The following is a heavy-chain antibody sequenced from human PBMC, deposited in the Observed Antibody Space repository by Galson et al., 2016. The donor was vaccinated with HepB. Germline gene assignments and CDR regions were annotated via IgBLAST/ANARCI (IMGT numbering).Heavy chain of an antibody. V-gene: IGHV3-74*01. CDR3: VRALRSPGDSYFDS. CDR1: GFTFSSNW. CDR2: IETDGTRT. J-gene: IGHJ4*02. D-gene: IGHD2-21*02. Sequence: SLRLSCAASGFTFSSNWMHWVRQAPGKGLVWVSRIETDGTRTTYADSVKGRFTISRDNAKNTLYLQMDSLRVEDTAVYYCVRALRSPGDSYFDSWGEGGLFTVS.